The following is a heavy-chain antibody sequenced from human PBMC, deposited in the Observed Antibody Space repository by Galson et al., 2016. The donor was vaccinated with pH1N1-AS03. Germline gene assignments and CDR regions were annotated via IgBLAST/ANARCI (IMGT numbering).Heavy chain of an antibody. V-gene: IGHV3-30-3*01. CDR1: GLIFSNSA. CDR3: AAGDYVAASLDN. D-gene: IGHD3-16*01. J-gene: IGHJ4*02. Sequence: SLRLSCAASGLIFSNSAMHWVRQAPGKGLEWVAVMSYDGGNEYYADAVKGRFTISRDHSRNTLYLQMNSLRVEDTAEYYCAAGDYVAASLDNWGQGTLVTVSS. CDR2: MSYDGGNE.